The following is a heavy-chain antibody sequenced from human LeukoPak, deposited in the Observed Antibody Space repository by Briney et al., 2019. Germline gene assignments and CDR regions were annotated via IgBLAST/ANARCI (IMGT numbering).Heavy chain of an antibody. CDR1: GFTFDDYA. J-gene: IGHJ6*03. CDR3: AKDENGYYYYYYMDV. Sequence: GGSLRLSCAASGFTFDDYAMHWVRQAPGKGLGWVSGISWNSGSIDYADSVKGRFTISRDNAKNSLYLQMNSLRAEDTALYYCAKDENGYYYYYYMDVWGKGTTVTISS. V-gene: IGHV3-9*01. CDR2: ISWNSGSI.